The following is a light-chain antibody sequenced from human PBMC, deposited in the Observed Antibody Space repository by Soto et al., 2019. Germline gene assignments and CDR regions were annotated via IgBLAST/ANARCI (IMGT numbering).Light chain of an antibody. CDR3: QSYDSSLSADV. V-gene: IGLV1-40*01. CDR1: SSNIGAGYD. CDR2: GNS. J-gene: IGLJ1*01. Sequence: QSALTQPASVSGSPGQSIAISCTGSSSNIGAGYDVHWYQQLPGTAPKLLIYGNSNRPSGVPDRFSGSKSGTSASLAITGLQAEDEADYYCQSYDSSLSADVFGTGTKVTVL.